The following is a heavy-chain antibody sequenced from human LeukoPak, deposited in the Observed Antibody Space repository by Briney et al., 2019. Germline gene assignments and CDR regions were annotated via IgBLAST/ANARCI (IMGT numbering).Heavy chain of an antibody. CDR1: GGSISSSSYY. CDR2: IYYSGST. J-gene: IGHJ2*01. CDR3: ATSTSAYFDL. Sequence: ETLSLTCTVSGGSISSSSYYWGWIRQPPGKGLEWIGSIYYSGSTYYNPSLKSRVTISVDTSKNQFSLKLSSVTAADTAVYYCATSTSAYFDLWGRATLVTVSS. V-gene: IGHV4-39*01.